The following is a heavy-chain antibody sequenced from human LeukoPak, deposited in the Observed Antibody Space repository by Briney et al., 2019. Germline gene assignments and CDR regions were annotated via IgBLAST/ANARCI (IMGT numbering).Heavy chain of an antibody. CDR3: ARAVPRYFDWLLCSWFDP. Sequence: GASVKVSCKVSGYTLTELSMHWVRQAPGKGLEWMGGFDPEDGETIYAQKFQGRVTMTEDTSTDTAYMELSSLRSEDTAVYYCARAVPRYFDWLLCSWFDPWGQGTLVTVSS. D-gene: IGHD3-9*01. CDR2: FDPEDGET. CDR1: GYTLTELS. J-gene: IGHJ5*02. V-gene: IGHV1-24*01.